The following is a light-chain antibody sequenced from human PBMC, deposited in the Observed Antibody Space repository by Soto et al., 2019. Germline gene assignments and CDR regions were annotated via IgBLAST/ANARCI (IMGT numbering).Light chain of an antibody. Sequence: QSALTQPASVSGSPGQSITISCTGTSSDVGGYNYVSWYQQHPGKAPKLMIYEVSNRPSGVSNRFSGSKSGNTASLTLSGLLAEDEADYYCSSYTSSSTYVFGSGTKFTVL. J-gene: IGLJ1*01. V-gene: IGLV2-14*01. CDR3: SSYTSSSTYV. CDR2: EVS. CDR1: SSDVGGYNY.